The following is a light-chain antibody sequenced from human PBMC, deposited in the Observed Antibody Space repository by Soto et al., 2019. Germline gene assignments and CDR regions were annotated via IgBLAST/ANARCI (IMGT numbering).Light chain of an antibody. Sequence: SSELTQPPSVSVAPGQMANISCGGNNIGVKRVHWYQQNPGQAPVLVDYDDSDRPTGIPEGFSGSKSENAATLTISRVEVGDEADYYCQVWDTYSDHRVFGTGTKVTVL. CDR2: DDS. CDR3: QVWDTYSDHRV. J-gene: IGLJ1*01. CDR1: NIGVKR. V-gene: IGLV3-21*02.